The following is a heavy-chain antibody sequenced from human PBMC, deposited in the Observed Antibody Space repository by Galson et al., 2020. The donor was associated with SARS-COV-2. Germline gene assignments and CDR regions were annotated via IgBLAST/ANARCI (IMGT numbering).Heavy chain of an antibody. CDR1: GFTFDEYA. CDR3: AKGRAYYDFWSGPDY. CDR2: ITWNSGSI. D-gene: IGHD3-3*01. J-gene: IGHJ4*02. V-gene: IGHV3-9*01. Sequence: GGSLRLSCAASGFTFDEYAMHWVRQAPGKGLEWVSGITWNSGSIGYAESVKGRFTISRDNAENSLYLQMNSLRADDTAVYYCAKGRAYYDFWSGPDYWGQGTLVTVSA.